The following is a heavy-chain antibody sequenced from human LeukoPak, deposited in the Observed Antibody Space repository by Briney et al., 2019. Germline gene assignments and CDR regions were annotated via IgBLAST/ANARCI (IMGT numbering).Heavy chain of an antibody. CDR2: IYYSGST. D-gene: IGHD1-26*01. Sequence: SETLSLTCTVSGGSISSYYWSWIRQPPGKGLEWIGYIYYSGSTNYNPFLKSRVTISVDTSKNQFFLKLSSVTAADTAVYYCARTFGPWDTIDYWGQGTLVTVSS. J-gene: IGHJ4*02. CDR1: GGSISSYY. V-gene: IGHV4-59*08. CDR3: ARTFGPWDTIDY.